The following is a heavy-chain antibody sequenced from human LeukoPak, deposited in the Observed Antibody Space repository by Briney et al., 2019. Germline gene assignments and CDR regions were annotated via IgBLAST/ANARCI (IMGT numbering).Heavy chain of an antibody. J-gene: IGHJ4*02. Sequence: GASVKVSCKASGYTFTGYYMHWVRQAPGQGLEWMGWINPNSGGTNYAQKFQGRVTMTRDTSISTAYMELSRLRSDDTAVYYCASLHWISDSTAYTGDYWGQGTLVTVSS. V-gene: IGHV1-2*02. CDR1: GYTFTGYY. D-gene: IGHD3-22*01. CDR2: INPNSGGT. CDR3: ASLHWISDSTAYTGDY.